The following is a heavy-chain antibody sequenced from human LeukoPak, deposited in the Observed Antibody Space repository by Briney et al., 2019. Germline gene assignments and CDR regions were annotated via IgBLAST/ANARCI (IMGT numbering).Heavy chain of an antibody. CDR1: GGSISSGGYS. Sequence: SQTLSLTCAVSGGSISSGGYSWSWIRQPPGKGLEWIGYIYHSGSTYYNPSPKSRVTISVDRSKNQFSLKLSSVTAADTAVYYCARLIVVVTATHYYYYGMDVWGQGTTVTVSS. V-gene: IGHV4-30-2*01. CDR3: ARLIVVVTATHYYYYGMDV. CDR2: IYHSGST. D-gene: IGHD2-21*02. J-gene: IGHJ6*02.